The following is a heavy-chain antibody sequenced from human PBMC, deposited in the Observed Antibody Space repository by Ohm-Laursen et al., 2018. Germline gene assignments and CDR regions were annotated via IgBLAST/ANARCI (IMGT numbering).Heavy chain of an antibody. CDR3: ARGLQNYYDSSGCFDY. CDR2: INHSGST. D-gene: IGHD3-22*01. CDR1: GGSFSGYY. V-gene: IGHV4-34*01. Sequence: SDTLSLTCGVYGGSFSGYYWSWIRQPPGKGLEWIGEINHSGSTNYNPSLKSRVTISVDTSKNQFSLKLSSVTAADTAVYYCARGLQNYYDSSGCFDYWGQGTLVTVSS. J-gene: IGHJ4*02.